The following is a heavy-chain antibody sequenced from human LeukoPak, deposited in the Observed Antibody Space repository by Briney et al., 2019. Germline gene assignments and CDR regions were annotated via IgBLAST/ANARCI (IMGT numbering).Heavy chain of an antibody. Sequence: SVKVTCKASGGTFSSYAISWVRQAPGQGLEWMGRIIPIFGIANYAQKFQGRVTITADKSTSTAYMELSSLRSEDTAVYYCARDKDDYSNYGPPSGMDVWGQGTTVTVSS. J-gene: IGHJ6*02. D-gene: IGHD4-11*01. V-gene: IGHV1-69*04. CDR2: IIPIFGIA. CDR1: GGTFSSYA. CDR3: ARDKDDYSNYGPPSGMDV.